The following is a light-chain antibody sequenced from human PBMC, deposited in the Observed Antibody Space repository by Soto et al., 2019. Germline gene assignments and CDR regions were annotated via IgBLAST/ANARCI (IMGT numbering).Light chain of an antibody. Sequence: ETVMTQSPVTLSASPGERATLSCWASQTVYSNLAWYQQQPGQAPRLLIYSTSTRATGIPASFSGSGSGTDFTLTISSLQSEDFAVYYCQQYNTWPLTFGGGTKVEIK. J-gene: IGKJ4*01. CDR1: QTVYSN. V-gene: IGKV3-15*01. CDR3: QQYNTWPLT. CDR2: STS.